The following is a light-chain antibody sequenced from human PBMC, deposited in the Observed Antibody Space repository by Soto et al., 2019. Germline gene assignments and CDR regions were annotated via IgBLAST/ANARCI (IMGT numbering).Light chain of an antibody. V-gene: IGLV2-14*03. Sequence: QSLLTQPASLSGSPGQSITISCTGTSSDVGGYNYVSWSQQHPGKAPKLLISEASNRPSGVSNRFSGSKSGNTASLTISGLQADDEADYYCSSYTASSTLLFGTGTKVTV. CDR1: SSDVGGYNY. CDR3: SSYTASSTLL. J-gene: IGLJ1*01. CDR2: EAS.